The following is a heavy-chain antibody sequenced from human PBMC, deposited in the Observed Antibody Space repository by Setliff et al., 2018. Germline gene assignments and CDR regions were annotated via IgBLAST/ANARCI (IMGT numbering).Heavy chain of an antibody. CDR3: ARIGFGYYSTSGAWYFDN. J-gene: IGHJ4*02. Sequence: GASVKVSCKASGYTFTSYAMHWVRQAPGQRLEWMGWLNAGNGNTAYSQKIQDRVTITRDTSASTAYMELSSLRSEDTAVYYCARIGFGYYSTSGAWYFDNWGQGTLVTVSS. CDR2: LNAGNGNT. V-gene: IGHV1-3*01. CDR1: GYTFTSYA. D-gene: IGHD2-8*01.